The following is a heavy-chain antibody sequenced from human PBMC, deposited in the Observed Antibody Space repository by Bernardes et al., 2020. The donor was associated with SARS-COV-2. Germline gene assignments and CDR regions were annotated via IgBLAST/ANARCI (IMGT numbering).Heavy chain of an antibody. Sequence: GGPLRLSCAAPVFTFSIYAMTGVGRAPGKGLEWVAAITGSDDTTYYADSLKGRFTISRDNSKNTLYLHMNSLRAEDTAVYYCAKERRYNSAWYAIQFDYWGQGTLVTVSS. D-gene: IGHD6-19*01. CDR2: ITGSDDTT. J-gene: IGHJ4*02. CDR1: VFTFSIYA. CDR3: AKERRYNSAWYAIQFDY. V-gene: IGHV3-23*01.